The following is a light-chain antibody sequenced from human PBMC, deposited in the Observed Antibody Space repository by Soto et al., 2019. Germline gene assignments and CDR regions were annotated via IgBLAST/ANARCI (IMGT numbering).Light chain of an antibody. Sequence: QSALTQPPSVSGAPGQRVTISCTGSSSNIGAGYDVHWYQQLPGTAPKLLIYGNSNRPSGVPDRFSGSKSCTSASLAITGLQAEDEADYYCQSYDSSRSAYVVFGGGTKLTVL. J-gene: IGLJ2*01. V-gene: IGLV1-40*01. CDR3: QSYDSSRSAYVV. CDR2: GNS. CDR1: SSNIGAGYD.